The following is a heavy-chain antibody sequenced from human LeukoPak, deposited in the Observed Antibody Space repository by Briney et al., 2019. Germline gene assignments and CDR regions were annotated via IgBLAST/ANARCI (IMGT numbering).Heavy chain of an antibody. J-gene: IGHJ4*02. CDR1: GFTFSSYG. CDR2: IWYDGSNK. V-gene: IGHV3-33*08. Sequence: GGSLRLSCAASGFTFSSYGMHWVRQAPGKGLEWVAGIWYDGSNKYYADSVKGRFTISRDNAKNTLYLQMNSLRAEDTAVYYCARPPSRVGTLDHWRQGTLLSVPS. CDR3: ARPPSRVGTLDH. D-gene: IGHD4-23*01.